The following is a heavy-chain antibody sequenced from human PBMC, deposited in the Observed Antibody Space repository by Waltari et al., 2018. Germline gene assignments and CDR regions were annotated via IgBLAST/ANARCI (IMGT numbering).Heavy chain of an antibody. CDR2: INHSGRT. CDR3: ARIGENSSSRAYYGMDV. V-gene: IGHV4-34*01. CDR1: GGSFSGYY. J-gene: IGHJ6*02. Sequence: QVQLQQWGAGLLKPSETLSLTCAVYGGSFSGYYWSWIRQPPGKGLEWIGEINHSGRTNYNPSLKSRVTISVDTSKNQFSLKLSSVTAADTAVYYCARIGENSSSRAYYGMDVWGQGTTVTVSS. D-gene: IGHD6-6*01.